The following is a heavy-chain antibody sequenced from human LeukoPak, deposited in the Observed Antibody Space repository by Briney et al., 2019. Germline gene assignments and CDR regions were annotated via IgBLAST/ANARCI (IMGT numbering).Heavy chain of an antibody. CDR3: ARVIGGVVTFDY. V-gene: IGHV4-61*01. D-gene: IGHD3-3*01. CDR2: IYYSGST. Sequence: SETLSLTCSVSGGSISSSSYYWSWIRQPPGKGLEWIGYIYYSGSTNYNPSLKSRVTISVDTSKNQFSLKLSSVTAADTAVYYCARVIGGVVTFDYWGQGTLVTVSS. J-gene: IGHJ4*02. CDR1: GGSISSSSYY.